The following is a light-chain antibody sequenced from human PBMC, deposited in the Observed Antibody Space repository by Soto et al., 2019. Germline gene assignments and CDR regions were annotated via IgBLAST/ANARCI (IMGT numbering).Light chain of an antibody. V-gene: IGLV2-14*03. J-gene: IGLJ3*02. Sequence: QSALTQPASVSGSPGQSITISCTGTSSDVCASNYVSWYKQHPGKDPKLISYDVTHWPSGVSNRFSDSKSGNTAYLTISGLQAEEEADYHCSSSTSGHTLVCGEGTKQTVL. CDR1: SSDVCASNY. CDR2: DVT. CDR3: SSSTSGHTLV.